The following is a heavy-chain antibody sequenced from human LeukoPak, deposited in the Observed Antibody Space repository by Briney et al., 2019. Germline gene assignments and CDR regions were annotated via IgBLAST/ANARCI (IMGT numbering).Heavy chain of an antibody. CDR1: GGTFSSYA. CDR3: ARQPGGTTSAFDI. D-gene: IGHD1-7*01. Sequence: SVKVSCKASGGTFSSYAISWVRQAPGQGLEWMGRIIPIFGTANCAQKFQGRVTITTDESTSTAYMELSSLRSEDTAVYYCARQPGGTTSAFDIWGQGTMVTVSS. CDR2: IIPIFGTA. J-gene: IGHJ3*02. V-gene: IGHV1-69*05.